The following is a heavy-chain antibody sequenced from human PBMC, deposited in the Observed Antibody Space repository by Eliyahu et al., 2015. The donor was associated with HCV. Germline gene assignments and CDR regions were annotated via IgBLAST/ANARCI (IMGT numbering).Heavy chain of an antibody. CDR2: IFASGMT. D-gene: IGHD6-13*01. CDR3: ARGHHLAAELFDN. Sequence: QVQLQESGPGLVKPSQTLSLTCSVSGDSISGTTVTWSWIRQPAGKGLEWIGRIFASGMTNSNPSLMSRFTMSVDTSKNEFSLRVSSVTAADTAVYYCARGHHLAAELFDNWGQGILVTVSS. CDR1: GDSISGTTVT. V-gene: IGHV4-61*02. J-gene: IGHJ4*02.